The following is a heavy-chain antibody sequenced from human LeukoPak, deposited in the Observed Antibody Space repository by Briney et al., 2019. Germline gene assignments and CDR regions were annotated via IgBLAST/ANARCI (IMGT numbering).Heavy chain of an antibody. D-gene: IGHD6-13*01. CDR1: GYTFTSYY. J-gene: IGHJ4*02. Sequence: GASVKVSCKASGYTFTSYYMHWVRQAPGQGLEWMGIINPSGGSTSYAQKFQGRVTMTRDTSTSTVYMELSSLRSEDTAVYYCARDLGDIAAATHGDYWGQGTLVTVSS. CDR3: ARDLGDIAAATHGDY. CDR2: INPSGGST. V-gene: IGHV1-46*01.